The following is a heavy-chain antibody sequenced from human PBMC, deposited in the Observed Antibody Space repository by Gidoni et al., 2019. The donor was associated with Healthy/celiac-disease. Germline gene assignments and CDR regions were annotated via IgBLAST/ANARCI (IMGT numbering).Heavy chain of an antibody. D-gene: IGHD3-10*01. CDR3: AAKTRGYGVVY. J-gene: IGHJ4*02. Sequence: QVQLQESSPGLVKPSETLSLTCNVSSGYISSYYWSWIRQPPGKGLEWIGYIYYSGSTNYNPLLKRRVTISVDTSKNQFSLKLSSVTAADTAVYYGAAKTRGYGVVYWGQGTLVTVSS. V-gene: IGHV4-59*08. CDR2: IYYSGST. CDR1: SGYISSYY.